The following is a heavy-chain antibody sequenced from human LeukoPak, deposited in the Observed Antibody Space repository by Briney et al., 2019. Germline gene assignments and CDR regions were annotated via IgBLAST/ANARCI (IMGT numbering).Heavy chain of an antibody. Sequence: SETLSLTCTVSGGSISSYYWSWIRQPPGEGLEWIGYIYYSGSTNYNPSLKSRVTISVDTSKNQFSLKLSSVTAADTAVYYCASASYGDYVFDYWGQGTLVTVSS. CDR2: IYYSGST. V-gene: IGHV4-59*08. D-gene: IGHD4-17*01. CDR3: ASASYGDYVFDY. J-gene: IGHJ4*02. CDR1: GGSISSYY.